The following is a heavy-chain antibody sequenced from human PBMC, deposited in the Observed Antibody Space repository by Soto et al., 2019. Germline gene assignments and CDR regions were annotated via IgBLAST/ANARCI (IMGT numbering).Heavy chain of an antibody. V-gene: IGHV3-23*01. CDR1: GFTFSTFD. D-gene: IGHD3-9*01. CDR2: ILGSTGNT. Sequence: EVQLLESGGGLVQPGGSLRLSCAASGFTFSTFDMSCVRQAPGKGLEWGSAILGSTGNTYYADSVKGRFTISKDNSENTLFLHMNSLRPESPALSYCTKGAWLDYWGQGMLVTVST. J-gene: IGHJ4*02. CDR3: TKGAWLDY.